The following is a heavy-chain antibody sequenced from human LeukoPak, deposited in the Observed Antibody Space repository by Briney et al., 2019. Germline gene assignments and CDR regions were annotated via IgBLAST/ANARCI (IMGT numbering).Heavy chain of an antibody. J-gene: IGHJ6*02. CDR2: ISYDGSNK. V-gene: IGHV3-30-3*01. Sequence: PGRSLRLSCAASGFTFSSYAMHWVRQAPGKGLEWVAVISYDGSNKYYADSVKGRFTISRDNSKNTLYLQMNSLRAEDTAVYYCARVLGSSWYYYYGMDVWGQGTTDTVSS. CDR3: ARVLGSSWYYYYGMDV. D-gene: IGHD6-13*01. CDR1: GFTFSSYA.